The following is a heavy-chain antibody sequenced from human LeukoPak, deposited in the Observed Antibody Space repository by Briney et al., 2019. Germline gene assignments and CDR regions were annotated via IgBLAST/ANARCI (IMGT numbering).Heavy chain of an antibody. CDR2: INPNSGGT. J-gene: IGHJ5*02. CDR1: GYTFTGHY. V-gene: IGHV1-2*02. D-gene: IGHD1-26*01. CDR3: ARDFSGSYEYNWFDP. Sequence: ASVKVSCKASGYTFTGHYMHWVRQAPGQGLEWMGWINPNSGGTNYAQKFQGRVTMTRDTSISTAYMELSRLRSDDTAVYYCARDFSGSYEYNWFDPWGQGTLVTVSS.